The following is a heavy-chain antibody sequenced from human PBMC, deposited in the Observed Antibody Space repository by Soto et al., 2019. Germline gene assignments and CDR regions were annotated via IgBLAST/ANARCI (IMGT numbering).Heavy chain of an antibody. V-gene: IGHV1-69*13. Sequence: ASVKVSCKASGGTFSSYAISWVRQAPGQGLEWMGGIIPTFGTANYAQKFQGRVTITADESTSTAYMELSSLRSEDTAVYYCARAHTVVTYYFDYWGQGTLVTVSS. D-gene: IGHD2-15*01. CDR1: GGTFSSYA. CDR2: IIPTFGTA. CDR3: ARAHTVVTYYFDY. J-gene: IGHJ4*02.